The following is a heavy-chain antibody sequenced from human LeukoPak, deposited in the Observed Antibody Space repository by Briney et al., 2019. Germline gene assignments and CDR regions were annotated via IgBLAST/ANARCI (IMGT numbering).Heavy chain of an antibody. J-gene: IGHJ4*02. D-gene: IGHD2-21*01. CDR2: ISYDGSNK. CDR1: GFTFSSYA. CDR3: TIPPQSGDY. V-gene: IGHV3-30-3*01. Sequence: GRSLRLSCAAYGFTFSSYAMHWVRQAPGKGLEWVAVISYDGSNKYYADSVKGRLTISRDNSKNTLYLQMNSLRAEDTAVYYCTIPPQSGDYWGQGTLVTVSS.